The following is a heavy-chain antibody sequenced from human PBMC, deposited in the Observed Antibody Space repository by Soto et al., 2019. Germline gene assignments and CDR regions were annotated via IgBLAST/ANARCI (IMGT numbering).Heavy chain of an antibody. Sequence: SGPTLVNPTQTLTLTCTFSGFSVSTSGVGVGWIRQPPGKALEWLALIYWDDDKRYSPSLQSRLSITKDTSKNQVVLTMTNMDPVDTATYYCAHKGPGYCSDGGCYHQVFDYWGQGTLVTVSS. CDR2: IYWDDDK. CDR1: GFSVSTSGVG. CDR3: AHKGPGYCSDGGCYHQVFDY. V-gene: IGHV2-5*02. D-gene: IGHD2-15*01. J-gene: IGHJ4*02.